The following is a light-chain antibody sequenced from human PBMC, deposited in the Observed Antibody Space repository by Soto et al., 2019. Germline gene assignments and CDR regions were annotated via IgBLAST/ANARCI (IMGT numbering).Light chain of an antibody. Sequence: QSALTQPASVSGSPVQSIAISCTGASSDVGGYNYVSWYQQHPGKAPRLMIYDVSNRPSGVSHRFSGSKSGNTASLTISGLQAEDQAEYYGSSCTSRTTPVFRTGDKVTVL. J-gene: IGLJ1*01. CDR3: SSCTSRTTPV. CDR1: SSDVGGYNY. CDR2: DVS. V-gene: IGLV2-14*01.